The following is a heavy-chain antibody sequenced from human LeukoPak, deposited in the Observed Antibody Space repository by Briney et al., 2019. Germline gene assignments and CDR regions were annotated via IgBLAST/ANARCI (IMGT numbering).Heavy chain of an antibody. CDR3: ARDKREPRYAFDI. CDR2: IYHSGST. D-gene: IGHD1-26*01. J-gene: IGHJ3*02. CDR1: GGSISSSSYY. V-gene: IGHV4-39*07. Sequence: SETLSLTCTVSGGSISSSSYYWGWIRQPPGKGLEWIGSIYHSGSTNYNPSLKSRVTILVDKSKNQLSLKLSSVTAADTAVYYCARDKREPRYAFDIWGQGTMVTVSS.